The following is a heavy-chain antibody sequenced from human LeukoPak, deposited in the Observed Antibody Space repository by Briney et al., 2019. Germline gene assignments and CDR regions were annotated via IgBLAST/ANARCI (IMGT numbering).Heavy chain of an antibody. CDR2: ISGSGGST. J-gene: IGHJ4*02. CDR3: AKASTVTTMGGGY. V-gene: IGHV3-23*01. D-gene: IGHD4-11*01. CDR1: GFTFSSYA. Sequence: GGSLGLSCAASGFTFSSYAMSWVRQAPGKGLEWVSAISGSGGSTYYADSVKGRFTISRDNSKNTLYLQMNSLRAEDTAVYYCAKASTVTTMGGGYWGQGTLVTVSS.